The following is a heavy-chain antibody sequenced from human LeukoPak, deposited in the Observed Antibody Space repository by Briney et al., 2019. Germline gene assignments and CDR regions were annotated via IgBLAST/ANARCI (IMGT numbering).Heavy chain of an antibody. J-gene: IGHJ5*02. V-gene: IGHV3-74*01. Sequence: GGSLRLPCAASGNYWMHWVRQAPGKGLVWVSHINSDGSWTSYADSVKGRFTISKDNAKNTVYLQMNSLRAEDTAVFYCARSLSISSSRYFDPWGQGTLVTVSS. D-gene: IGHD6-6*01. CDR3: ARSLSISSSRYFDP. CDR1: GNYW. CDR2: INSDGSWT.